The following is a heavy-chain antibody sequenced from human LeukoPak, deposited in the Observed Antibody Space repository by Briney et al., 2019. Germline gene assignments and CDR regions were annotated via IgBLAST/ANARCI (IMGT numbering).Heavy chain of an antibody. Sequence: PSETLSLTCTVSGGSISSYYWSWIRQPPGKGLEWIGYIYYSGSTNYNPSLKSRVTISVDTSKNQFSLKLSSVTAADTAVYYRARHQIAAAGPIFDYWGQGTLVTVSS. CDR3: ARHQIAAAGPIFDY. D-gene: IGHD6-13*01. CDR2: IYYSGST. V-gene: IGHV4-59*08. CDR1: GGSISSYY. J-gene: IGHJ4*02.